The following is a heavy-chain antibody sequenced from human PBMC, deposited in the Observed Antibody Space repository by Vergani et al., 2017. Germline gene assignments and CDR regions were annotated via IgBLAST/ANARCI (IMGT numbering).Heavy chain of an antibody. CDR1: GFTFGDYA. V-gene: IGHV3-49*05. Sequence: EVQLVESGGGLVKPGRSLRLSCTASGFTFGDYAMSWFRQAPGKGLEGVGFIRSKAYGGTTEYAASVKGKFTISRDDSKSIAYLQMNSLKTEDTAVYYCTRVSTTTYYYYYGMDVWGQGTTVTVSS. CDR3: TRVSTTTYYYYYGMDV. J-gene: IGHJ6*02. CDR2: IRSKAYGGTT. D-gene: IGHD1-7*01.